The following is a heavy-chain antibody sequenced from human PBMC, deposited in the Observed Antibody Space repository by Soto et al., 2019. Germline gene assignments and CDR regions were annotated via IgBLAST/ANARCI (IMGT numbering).Heavy chain of an antibody. J-gene: IGHJ4*02. CDR3: ARVREQLAAPFDY. V-gene: IGHV3-30-3*01. Sequence: QVQLVESGGGVVQPGRSLRLSCAASGFTFSSYAMHCVRQAPGKGLEWVAVISYDGSNKYYADSVKGRFTISRDNSKNTLYLQMNSLRAEDTAVYYCARVREQLAAPFDYWGQGTLVTVSS. CDR1: GFTFSSYA. CDR2: ISYDGSNK. D-gene: IGHD6-6*01.